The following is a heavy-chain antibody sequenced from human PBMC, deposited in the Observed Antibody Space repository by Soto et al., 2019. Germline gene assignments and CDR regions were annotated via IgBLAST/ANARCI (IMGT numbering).Heavy chain of an antibody. CDR2: ISAYNGNT. D-gene: IGHD3-22*01. Sequence: SVKVSCKASGYTFTSYGISWVRQAPGQGLEWMGWISAYNGNTNYAQKLQGRVTMTTDTSTSTAYMELRRLRSDDTDVYYCAVTYYYDSSGYSPSYYFDYWGQGTLVTVSS. J-gene: IGHJ4*02. V-gene: IGHV1-18*04. CDR3: AVTYYYDSSGYSPSYYFDY. CDR1: GYTFTSYG.